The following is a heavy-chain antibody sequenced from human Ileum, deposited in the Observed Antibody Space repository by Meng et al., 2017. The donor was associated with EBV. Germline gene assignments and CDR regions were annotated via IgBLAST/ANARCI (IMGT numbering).Heavy chain of an antibody. J-gene: IGHJ4*02. V-gene: IGHV4-4*02. CDR2: IYHSGIT. CDR1: GGSISSRNW. Sequence: QVLLQESGPGLVKPSGTLSLTCAVSGGSISSRNWWSWVRQPPGKGLEWIGKIYHSGITIYNPSLKSRVTMSVDNSKNQFSLKLNSMTAADTAVYYCARDPTGGEDHQRVWGQGTLVTVSS. CDR3: ARDPTGGEDHQRV. D-gene: IGHD1-14*01.